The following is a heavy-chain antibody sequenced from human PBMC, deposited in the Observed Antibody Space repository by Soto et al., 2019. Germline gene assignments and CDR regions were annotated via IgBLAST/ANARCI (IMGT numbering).Heavy chain of an antibody. Sequence: GRSLRLSCAASGFTFSSYSMNWVRQAPGKGLEWVSYISSSSSTIYYADSVKGRFTISRDNAKNSLYLQMNSLRAEDTAVYYCARDYGVAVARAFDIWGQGTMVTVSS. CDR1: GFTFSSYS. CDR3: ARDYGVAVARAFDI. CDR2: ISSSSSTI. J-gene: IGHJ3*02. D-gene: IGHD6-19*01. V-gene: IGHV3-48*01.